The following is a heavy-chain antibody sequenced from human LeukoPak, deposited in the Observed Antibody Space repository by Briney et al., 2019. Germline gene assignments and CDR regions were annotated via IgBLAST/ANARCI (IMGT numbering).Heavy chain of an antibody. CDR1: GGSITTYY. CDR3: ARLNYYFYGTDV. J-gene: IGHJ6*02. V-gene: IGHV4-59*08. Sequence: SETLSLTCTLSGGSITTYYWSWIRQPPGKGLEWIGYIHYRGTTNYNPSLTSRVTISVDTSKNQFSLNMRSVTASDTAVYYCARLNYYFYGTDVWGQGTSVTVSS. CDR2: IHYRGTT.